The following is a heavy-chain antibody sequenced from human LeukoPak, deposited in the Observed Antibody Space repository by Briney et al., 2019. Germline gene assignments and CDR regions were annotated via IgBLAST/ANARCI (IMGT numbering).Heavy chain of an antibody. J-gene: IGHJ6*03. D-gene: IGHD6-25*01. CDR3: ARKGIGSSRYQNMDV. CDR2: ISIDGGRT. Sequence: GRYLRLSCAASGFTFSSYAMSWVRQAPGKGPEWVSTISIDGGRTYYADSVKGRFTVSRDTSKNTLYLQMNSLRAEDTAVYYWARKGIGSSRYQNMDVWGKGTTVTVSS. CDR1: GFTFSSYA. V-gene: IGHV3-23*01.